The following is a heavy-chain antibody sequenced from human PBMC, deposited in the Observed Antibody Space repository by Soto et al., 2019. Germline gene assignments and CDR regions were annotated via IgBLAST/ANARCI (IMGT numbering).Heavy chain of an antibody. J-gene: IGHJ4*02. CDR2: IDPSDSQT. Sequence: GESLKISCKGSGYSFAGYWITWVRQKPGKGLEWMGRIDPSDSQTYYSPSFRGHVTISVTKSITTVFLQWSSLGASDTAMYYCARQIYDSDTGPNFQYYFDSWGQGTPVTVSS. CDR1: GYSFAGYW. V-gene: IGHV5-10-1*01. D-gene: IGHD3-22*01. CDR3: ARQIYDSDTGPNFQYYFDS.